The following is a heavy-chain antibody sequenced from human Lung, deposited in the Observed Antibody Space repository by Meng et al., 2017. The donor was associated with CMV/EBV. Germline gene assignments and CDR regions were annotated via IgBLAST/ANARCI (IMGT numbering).Heavy chain of an antibody. CDR3: ARDNPYYDFWSGYYGYYFDY. CDR2: INSDGSST. CDR1: GFTFSSYW. D-gene: IGHD3-3*01. V-gene: IGHV3-74*01. J-gene: IGHJ4*02. Sequence: GGSLRLXCAASGFTFSSYWMHWVRQAPGKGLVWVSRINSDGSSTSYADSVKGRFTISRDNAKNTLYLQMNSLRAEDTAVYYCARDNPYYDFWSGYYGYYFDYWXQGTXVTVSS.